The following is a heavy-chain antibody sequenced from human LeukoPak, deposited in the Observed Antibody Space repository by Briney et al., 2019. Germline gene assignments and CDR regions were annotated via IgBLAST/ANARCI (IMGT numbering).Heavy chain of an antibody. V-gene: IGHV4-59*01. Sequence: SETLSLTCTVSGASIGGYCWSWIRQPPGKGLEYIGYMYYSGSANYNPSLKSRVTISVDTSRNQFSLKLRSVTAADTAVYYCATLKGVDPMFDNWGQGILVTVSS. J-gene: IGHJ4*02. D-gene: IGHD2-8*01. CDR1: GASIGGYC. CDR3: ATLKGVDPMFDN. CDR2: MYYSGSA.